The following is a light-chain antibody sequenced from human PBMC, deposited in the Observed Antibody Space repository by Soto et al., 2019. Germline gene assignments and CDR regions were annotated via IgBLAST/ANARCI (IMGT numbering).Light chain of an antibody. J-gene: IGLJ2*01. CDR2: DDR. V-gene: IGLV3-21*02. CDR3: QICDSTSDHVL. CDR1: NIGHTH. Sequence: SYELTQPPSVSGAPGQTATVTCEGDNIGHTHVHWYQQKPGQAPVLVLYDDRARPSGIPERFSGSNSGNTATLTISRVEAGDEADFYCQICDSTSDHVLFGGGTKVTVL.